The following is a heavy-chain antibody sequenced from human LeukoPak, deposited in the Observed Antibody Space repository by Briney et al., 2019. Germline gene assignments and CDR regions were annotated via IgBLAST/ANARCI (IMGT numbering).Heavy chain of an antibody. CDR1: GFTFSSYW. CDR3: AREGRGYYDY. J-gene: IGHJ4*02. D-gene: IGHD3-22*01. V-gene: IGHV3-66*01. CDR2: IYSGGST. Sequence: GGSLRLSCAASGFTFSSYWMSWVRQAPGKGLEWVSVIYSGGSTYYADSVKGRFTISRDNSKNTLYLQMNSLRAEDTAVYYCAREGRGYYDYWGQGTLVTVSS.